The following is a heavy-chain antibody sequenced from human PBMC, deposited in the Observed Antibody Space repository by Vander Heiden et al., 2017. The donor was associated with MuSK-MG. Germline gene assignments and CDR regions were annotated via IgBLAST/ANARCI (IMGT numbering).Heavy chain of an antibody. CDR2: ISSNGGNYK. J-gene: IGHJ4*01. V-gene: IGHV3-30*04. CDR1: GFTFSSNA. Sequence: QVQLVESGGGVVQPGRSLRLSCAASGFTFSSNAMHWVRQAPGKGPEWVAVISSNGGNYKFVVDSVKGRFSVSRENAMKTLSLQMNSVKDDDTALYYCARDITDTYSFDHW. CDR3: ARDITDTYSFDH. D-gene: IGHD1-20*01.